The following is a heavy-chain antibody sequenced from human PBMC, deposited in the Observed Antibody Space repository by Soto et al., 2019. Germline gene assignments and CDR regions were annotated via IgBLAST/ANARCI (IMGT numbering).Heavy chain of an antibody. Sequence: EVQLLESGGGLVQPGGSLRLSCAASEFTFSNYAMSWVRQAPGKGLEWVSAISYGGGTTYYADSVKGRFTISRDNSKNTLNLKMNSLRAEDTAVYYWAKTPGYYYDSTGYHFDYGGQGTLVTVSS. CDR1: EFTFSNYA. J-gene: IGHJ4*02. CDR2: ISYGGGTT. CDR3: AKTPGYYYDSTGYHFDY. V-gene: IGHV3-23*01. D-gene: IGHD3-22*01.